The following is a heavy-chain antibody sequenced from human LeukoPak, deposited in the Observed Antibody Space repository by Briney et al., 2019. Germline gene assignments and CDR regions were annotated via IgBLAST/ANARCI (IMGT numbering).Heavy chain of an antibody. CDR3: ARVRFGEFDY. J-gene: IGHJ4*02. CDR2: INAGSGNT. CDR1: GYTFTSYA. Sequence: GASVKVSCKASGYTFTSYAMHWVRQAPGQRLEWMGWINAGSGNTKYSQKFQGRVTITRDTSASTAYMELSSLRSEDTAVYYCARVRFGEFDYWGQGTLVTVSS. D-gene: IGHD3-10*01. V-gene: IGHV1-3*01.